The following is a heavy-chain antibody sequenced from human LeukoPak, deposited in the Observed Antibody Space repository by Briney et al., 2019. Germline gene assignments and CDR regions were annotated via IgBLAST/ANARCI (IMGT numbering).Heavy chain of an antibody. Sequence: SETLSLTCTVSGGSIRNFYWSWIRQPPGKGLEWIGYVSYSGNTNYNPSLRCRVSISVDTSKNQFSLKLSSVTAADTAVYYCARGYNRGFCSGGRCFYFDYWGQGTLVTVSS. CDR2: VSYSGNT. CDR1: GGSIRNFY. J-gene: IGHJ4*02. D-gene: IGHD2-15*01. CDR3: ARGYNRGFCSGGRCFYFDY. V-gene: IGHV4-59*01.